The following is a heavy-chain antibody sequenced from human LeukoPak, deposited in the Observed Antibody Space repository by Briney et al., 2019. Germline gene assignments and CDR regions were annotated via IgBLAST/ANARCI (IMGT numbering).Heavy chain of an antibody. CDR2: ISNSSSYI. J-gene: IGHJ6*02. V-gene: IGHV3-21*01. CDR3: ARDGYSSGAGNCYGMDV. D-gene: IGHD6-19*01. Sequence: GGSLRLSCTASGFTFSSYSINWVRQPPGKGLEWVSSISNSSSYIYYADSVKGRFTISRDNAKNSLYLQMNSLRAEDTAVYYCARDGYSSGAGNCYGMDVWGQGTTVTVSS. CDR1: GFTFSSYS.